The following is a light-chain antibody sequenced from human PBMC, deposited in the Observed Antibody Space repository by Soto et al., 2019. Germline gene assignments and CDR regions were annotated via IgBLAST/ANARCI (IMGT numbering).Light chain of an antibody. CDR2: GAS. V-gene: IGKV3-15*01. CDR3: QQYNKWPRT. Sequence: EIVMPQSPATLSVSPGERATLSCRASQSISSDVAWYQQKPGQAPRLLIYGASTTATGIPARFSGSGSGTEFTLTISSLQSEDFAVYNCQQYNKWPRTFGQGTKVEIK. J-gene: IGKJ2*01. CDR1: QSISSD.